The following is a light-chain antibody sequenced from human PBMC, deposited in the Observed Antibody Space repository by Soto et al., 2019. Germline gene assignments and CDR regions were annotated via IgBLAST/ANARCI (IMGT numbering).Light chain of an antibody. CDR2: DAS. Sequence: EIVLTQSPATLSLSPGERATLSCRASQSVNNLVAWFRQKPGQAPRLLIYDASNRASGIPARFSGSGSGTDFTLTISSLEPEDFAIYYCQQLLSYPITFGQGTRLEIK. CDR1: QSVNNL. V-gene: IGKV3-11*01. CDR3: QQLLSYPIT. J-gene: IGKJ5*01.